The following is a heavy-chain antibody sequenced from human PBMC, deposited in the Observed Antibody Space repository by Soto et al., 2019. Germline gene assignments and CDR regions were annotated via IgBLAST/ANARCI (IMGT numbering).Heavy chain of an antibody. CDR1: GFTFSSYA. CDR2: ISGSGGST. V-gene: IGHV3-23*01. J-gene: IGHJ4*02. D-gene: IGHD2-15*01. CDR3: AKTPEDIVVVVAATHPFDY. Sequence: EVQLLESGGGLVQPGGSLRLSCAASGFTFSSYAMSWVRQAPGKGLEWVSAISGSGGSTYYADSVKGRFTISRDNSKNTLYLQINSLRAEDTAVYYCAKTPEDIVVVVAATHPFDYWGQGTLVTVSS.